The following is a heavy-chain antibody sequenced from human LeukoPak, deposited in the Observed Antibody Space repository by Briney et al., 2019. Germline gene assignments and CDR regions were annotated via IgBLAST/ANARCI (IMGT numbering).Heavy chain of an antibody. CDR1: GGSISSGDYY. CDR2: IYYSGST. D-gene: IGHD2/OR15-2a*01. CDR3: AGFPPAPSGPIVLDY. J-gene: IGHJ4*02. V-gene: IGHV4-61*08. Sequence: SQTLSLTCTVSGGSISSGDYYWSWIRQPPGKGLEWIGYIYYSGSTNYNPSLKSRVTISVDTSKNQFSLKLSSVTAADTAVYYCAGFPPAPSGPIVLDYWGQGTLVTVSS.